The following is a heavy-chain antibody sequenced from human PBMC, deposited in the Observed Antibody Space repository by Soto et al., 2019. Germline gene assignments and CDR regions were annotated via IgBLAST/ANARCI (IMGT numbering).Heavy chain of an antibody. CDR1: GFTFSSYG. V-gene: IGHV3-30*18. J-gene: IGHJ4*02. Sequence: QVQLVESGGGVVQPGRSLRLSCAASGFTFSSYGMHWVRQAPGKGLEWVAVISYEGSNKYYADSVKGRFTISRDNSKNTLYLQMNSLRAEDTAVYYCAKDFASVYSPTGYWGQGTLVTVSS. CDR3: AKDFASVYSPTGY. D-gene: IGHD5-18*01. CDR2: ISYEGSNK.